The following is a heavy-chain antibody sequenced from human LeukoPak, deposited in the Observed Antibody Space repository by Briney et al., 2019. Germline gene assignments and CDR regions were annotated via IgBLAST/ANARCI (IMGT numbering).Heavy chain of an antibody. Sequence: GGSLRLSCAASGFTVSNNYLSWVRQAPGKGLEWVSVIYSGGTTYYADSVKGRFTISRDNSRNTLYLQMNSLRAEDTAVYYCAKRDSSGSLPRLFDYWGQGTLVTVSS. CDR3: AKRDSSGSLPRLFDY. V-gene: IGHV3-53*01. CDR2: IYSGGTT. J-gene: IGHJ4*02. D-gene: IGHD6-19*01. CDR1: GFTVSNNY.